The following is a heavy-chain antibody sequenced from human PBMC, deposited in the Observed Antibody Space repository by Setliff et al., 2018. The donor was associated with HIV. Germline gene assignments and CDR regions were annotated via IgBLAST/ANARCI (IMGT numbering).Heavy chain of an antibody. V-gene: IGHV4-34*01. CDR2: INHSGST. J-gene: IGHJ5*02. CDR1: GGSFSGCY. Sequence: LSLTCAVYGGSFSGCYWSWIRQPPGKGLEWIGEINHSGSTNYNPSLKSRVTISVDKSKNQFSLKLSSVTAADTAVYYCARLVEAYDSSGYFFNWFDPWGQGTLVTAPQ. CDR3: ARLVEAYDSSGYFFNWFDP. D-gene: IGHD3-22*01.